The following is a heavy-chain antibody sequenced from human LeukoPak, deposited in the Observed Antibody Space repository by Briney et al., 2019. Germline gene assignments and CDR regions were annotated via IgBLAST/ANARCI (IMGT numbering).Heavy chain of an antibody. V-gene: IGHV3-53*05. CDR2: IYSGGST. CDR3: ARDAVDFDYYDSSGYYYDY. J-gene: IGHJ4*02. Sequence: AGYLRLSSAASGFSVCSNYVSWVRQGPGQGLEGVSVIYSGGSTYYADSVKGRFTISRDNSKNTLYLQMNSLRAEDTAVYYCARDAVDFDYYDSSGYYYDYWGQGTLVTVSS. CDR1: GFSVCSNY. D-gene: IGHD3-22*01.